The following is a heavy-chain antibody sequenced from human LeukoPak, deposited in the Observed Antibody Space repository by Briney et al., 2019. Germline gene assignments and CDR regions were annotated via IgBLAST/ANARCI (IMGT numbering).Heavy chain of an antibody. J-gene: IGHJ4*02. CDR3: AREGGSWVRGTFDY. Sequence: SETLSLTCTVSGGSISSSSYYWGWIRQPPGKGLEWIGSIYYSGSTYYNPSLKSRVTISVDTSKNQFSLKLSSVTAADTAVYYCAREGGSWVRGTFDYWGQGTLVTVSS. CDR1: GGSISSSSYY. CDR2: IYYSGST. V-gene: IGHV4-39*07. D-gene: IGHD3-10*01.